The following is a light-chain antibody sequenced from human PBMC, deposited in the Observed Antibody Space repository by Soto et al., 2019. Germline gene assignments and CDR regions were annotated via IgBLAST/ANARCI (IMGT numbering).Light chain of an antibody. V-gene: IGKV3-15*01. CDR3: QQYQNLWT. CDR2: GAS. CDR1: QSVPSN. Sequence: EIVRTQSPATLSVSPGERATLSCRASQSVPSNLAWYQQKPGQAPRLLISGASTRATGIPARFSGSGSGTEFTLIIRGLQSEDFALYYCQQYQNLWTFGQGTKVDIK. J-gene: IGKJ1*01.